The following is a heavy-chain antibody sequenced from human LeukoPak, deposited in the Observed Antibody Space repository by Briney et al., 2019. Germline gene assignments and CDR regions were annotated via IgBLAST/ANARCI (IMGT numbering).Heavy chain of an antibody. CDR1: GDSISSSSYY. Sequence: KASETLSLTCTVSGDSISSSSYYWGWIRQPPGKGLEWIGSIYYSGNTYYNPSLESRVTMSIDTSKNQYSLNLRSVTDADTAVYYCARRGYGDHIGHHWGQGTLVTVSS. CDR3: ARRGYGDHIGHH. CDR2: IYYSGNT. V-gene: IGHV4-39*01. D-gene: IGHD4-17*01. J-gene: IGHJ5*02.